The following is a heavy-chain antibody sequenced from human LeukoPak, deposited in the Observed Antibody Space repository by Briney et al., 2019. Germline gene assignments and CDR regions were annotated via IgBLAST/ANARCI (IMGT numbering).Heavy chain of an antibody. V-gene: IGHV1-2*02. CDR2: INPNSGGT. CDR1: GYTFTGYY. D-gene: IGHD3-10*01. Sequence: GASVTVSCKASGYTFTGYYMHWVRQAPGQGLEWMGWINPNSGGTNYAQKFQGRVTMTRDTSISTAYMELSRLRSDDTAVYYCARVSMVRGASLGYWGQGTLVTVSS. J-gene: IGHJ4*02. CDR3: ARVSMVRGASLGY.